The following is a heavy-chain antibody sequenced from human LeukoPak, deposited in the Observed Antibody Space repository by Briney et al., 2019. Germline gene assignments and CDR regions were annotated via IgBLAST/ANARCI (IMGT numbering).Heavy chain of an antibody. CDR1: GFTFSSYA. D-gene: IGHD6-6*01. CDR3: ARGAARGETYYYYMDV. CDR2: ISSSGDAI. Sequence: GGSLTLSCAASGFTFSSYAMSWVRQAPGKGLEWVSYISSSGDAIYYADSLKGRITICRDNAKKSLFLQMSSLRADDTAVYYCARGAARGETYYYYMDVWGKGTTVTVSS. J-gene: IGHJ6*03. V-gene: IGHV3-48*03.